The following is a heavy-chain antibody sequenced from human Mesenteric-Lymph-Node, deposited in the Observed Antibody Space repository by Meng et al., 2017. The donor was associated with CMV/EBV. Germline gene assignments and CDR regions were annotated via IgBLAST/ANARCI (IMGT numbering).Heavy chain of an antibody. CDR1: GFTFSSYS. CDR3: ARVETSYYYYGMDV. Sequence: GESLKISCAASGFTFSSYSMNWVRQAPGKGLEWVSSISSSSYIYYADSVKGRFTISRDNAKNSLYLQMNSLRAENTAVYYCARVETSYYYYGMDVWGQGTTVTVSS. V-gene: IGHV3-21*01. CDR2: ISSSSYI. J-gene: IGHJ6*02.